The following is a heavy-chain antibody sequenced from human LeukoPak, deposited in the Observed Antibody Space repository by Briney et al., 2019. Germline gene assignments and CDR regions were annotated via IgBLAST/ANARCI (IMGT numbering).Heavy chain of an antibody. CDR3: ARELDYYDSSGYYYYYGMDV. Sequence: ASVKVSCKASGYTFTSYGISWVRQAPGQGLEWMGWISAYNGNTNYAQKLQGRVTMTTDTSTSTAYVELRSLRSDDTAVYYCARELDYYDSSGYYYYYGMDVWGQGTTVTVSS. CDR1: GYTFTSYG. V-gene: IGHV1-18*01. CDR2: ISAYNGNT. J-gene: IGHJ6*02. D-gene: IGHD3-22*01.